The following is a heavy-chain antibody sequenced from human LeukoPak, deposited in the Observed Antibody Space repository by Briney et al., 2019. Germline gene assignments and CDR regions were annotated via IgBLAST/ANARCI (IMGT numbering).Heavy chain of an antibody. J-gene: IGHJ6*02. D-gene: IGHD3-10*01. CDR2: IYPGDSDT. Sequence: GESLKISCKGSGYSFNAYYIAWVRQMPGKDLEWMGAIYPGDSDTTYSPSLQGQVTISADKSATTAYLQWNSLKASDTAIYYCARLMTLVRGGLKRLPRSCGMDVWGRGTTVTVS. CDR3: ARLMTLVRGGLKRLPRSCGMDV. V-gene: IGHV5-51*01. CDR1: GYSFNAYY.